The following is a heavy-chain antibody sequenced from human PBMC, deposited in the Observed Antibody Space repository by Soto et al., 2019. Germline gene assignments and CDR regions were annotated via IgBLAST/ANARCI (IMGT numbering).Heavy chain of an antibody. V-gene: IGHV3-74*01. D-gene: IGHD3-3*01. Sequence: EVQLVESGGGLVQPGGSLRLSCAASGFTFSSYWMHWVRQAPGKGLVWVSRINSDGSSTSYADSVKGRFTISRDNAKNTMYLQMNSLRAEDTAVYYCARGDFWSGYYSDYWGQGTLVTVSS. CDR3: ARGDFWSGYYSDY. CDR2: INSDGSST. J-gene: IGHJ4*02. CDR1: GFTFSSYW.